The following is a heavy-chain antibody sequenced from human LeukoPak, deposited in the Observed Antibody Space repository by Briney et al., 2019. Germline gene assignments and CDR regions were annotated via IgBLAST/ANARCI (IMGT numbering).Heavy chain of an antibody. Sequence: SQTLSLTCAISGDSVSSNSAAWNWIRQSPSRALEWLGRTYYRSKWFNDYAVSVKSRITINPDTSKNQFSLQLNSVTPEDTAVYYCARGVAARQGRYYFDYWGQGTLVTVSS. V-gene: IGHV6-1*01. J-gene: IGHJ4*02. CDR3: ARGVAARQGRYYFDY. CDR2: TYYRSKWFN. D-gene: IGHD6-6*01. CDR1: GDSVSSNSAA.